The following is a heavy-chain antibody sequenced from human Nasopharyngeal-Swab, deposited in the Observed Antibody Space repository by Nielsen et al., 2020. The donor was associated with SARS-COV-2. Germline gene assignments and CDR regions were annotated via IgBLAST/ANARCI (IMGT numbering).Heavy chain of an antibody. CDR3: AREEYYYDSSGNYYRAFDN. V-gene: IGHV4-59*01. J-gene: IGHJ4*02. D-gene: IGHD3-22*01. CDR2: IYYSGST. CDR1: GGSIDNYY. Sequence: SETLSLTCTVSGGSIDNYYWSWIRQPPGKGLEWIHYIYYSGSTNYNPSLNSRVTISADSSKNQFSLELGSVTAADTAVYYCAREEYYYDSSGNYYRAFDNWGQGTLVSVSS.